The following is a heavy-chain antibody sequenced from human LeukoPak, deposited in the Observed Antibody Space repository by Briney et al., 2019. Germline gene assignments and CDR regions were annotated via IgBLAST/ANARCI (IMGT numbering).Heavy chain of an antibody. CDR3: ARGAVWDPVAFDF. V-gene: IGHV6-1*01. D-gene: IGHD1-26*01. CDR1: GDRVSSNSAA. CDR2: TYYRSTWYY. Sequence: SQSLSLTCAISGDRVSSNSAAWNWIRLSPSRGLEWLARTYYRSTWYYDYAVSVKNRMTINPDTSKNQFSLHMNSVTPEDTAVYYCARGAVWDPVAFDFWDQGTMVTVSS. J-gene: IGHJ3*01.